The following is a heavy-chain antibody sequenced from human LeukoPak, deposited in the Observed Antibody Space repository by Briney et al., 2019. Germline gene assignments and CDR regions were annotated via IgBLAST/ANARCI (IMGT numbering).Heavy chain of an antibody. CDR3: ARSIRGGYAGDY. CDR1: GGSFSGYY. V-gene: IGHV4-34*01. D-gene: IGHD5-12*01. Sequence: PSETLSLTCAVYGGSFSGYYWSWIRQPPGKGLEWIGEINHSGSTNYNPSLKSRATISVDTSKNQFSLKLSSVTAADTAVYYCARSIRGGYAGDYWGQGTLVTVSS. J-gene: IGHJ4*02. CDR2: INHSGST.